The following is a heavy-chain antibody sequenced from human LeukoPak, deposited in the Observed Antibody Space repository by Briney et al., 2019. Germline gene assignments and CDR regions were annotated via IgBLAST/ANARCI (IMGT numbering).Heavy chain of an antibody. CDR1: GGSVSSSSYY. J-gene: IGHJ4*02. CDR2: VYYSGST. Sequence: SETLSLTCTVSGGSVSSSSYYWGWIRQPPGKGLEWIGSVYYSGSTYYNPSLKSRVTITVDTSKNQFSLKMSSVTAADTTLFYCARHRGGSSPSVFDSWGQGTLVTVSS. V-gene: IGHV4-39*01. CDR3: ARHRGGSSPSVFDS. D-gene: IGHD2-15*01.